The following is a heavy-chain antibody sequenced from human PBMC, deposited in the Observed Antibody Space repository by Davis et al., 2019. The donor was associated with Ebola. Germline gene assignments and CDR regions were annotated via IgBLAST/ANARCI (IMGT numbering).Heavy chain of an antibody. CDR3: ARVEGYYDFWSGLRGDYFDY. CDR1: GFTFSSYA. D-gene: IGHD3-3*01. Sequence: GESLKISCTGSGFTFSSYAMNWVRQAPGKGLEWVSSISSSSSYIYYADSVKGRFTISRDNAKNSLYLQMNSLRAEDTAVYYCARVEGYYDFWSGLRGDYFDYWGQGTLVTVSS. J-gene: IGHJ4*02. V-gene: IGHV3-21*01. CDR2: ISSSSSYI.